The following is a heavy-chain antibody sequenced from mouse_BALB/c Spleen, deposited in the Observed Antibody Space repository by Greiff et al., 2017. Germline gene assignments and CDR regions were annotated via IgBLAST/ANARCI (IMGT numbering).Heavy chain of an antibody. J-gene: IGHJ2*01. CDR3: ARGGLGRGFDY. V-gene: IGHV1S34*01. CDR1: GYSFTGYY. D-gene: IGHD4-1*01. CDR2: ISCYNGAT. Sequence: LVKTGASVKISCKASGYSFTGYYMHWVKQSHGKSLAWIGYISCYNGATSYNQKFKGKATFTVDTSSSTAYMQFNSLTSEDSAVYYCARGGLGRGFDYWGQGTTLTVSS.